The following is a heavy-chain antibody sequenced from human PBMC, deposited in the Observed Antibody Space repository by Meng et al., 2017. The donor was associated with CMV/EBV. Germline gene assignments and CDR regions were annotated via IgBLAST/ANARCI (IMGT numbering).Heavy chain of an antibody. V-gene: IGHV3-7*01. CDR1: GFTFSSYW. CDR2: IKQDGSEK. CDR3: ASTTGTVNY. Sequence: LRLSCAAAGFTFSSYWMSWVRQAPGKGLEWVANIKQDGSEKYYVDSVKGRFTISRDNAKNSLYLQMNSLRAEDTAVYYCASTTGTVNYWGQGTLVTVSS. J-gene: IGHJ4*02. D-gene: IGHD1-1*01.